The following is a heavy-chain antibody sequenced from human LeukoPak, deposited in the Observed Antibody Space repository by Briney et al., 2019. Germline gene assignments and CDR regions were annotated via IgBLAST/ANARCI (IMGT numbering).Heavy chain of an antibody. Sequence: PSETLSLTCTVSGGSISSYYWSWIRQPPGKGLEWIGYIYYSGSTNYNPSLKSRVTISVDTSKNQFSLKLSSVTAADTAVYYCARGGQGPWEPTWVFDYWGQGTLVTVSS. CDR2: IYYSGST. J-gene: IGHJ4*02. CDR3: ARGGQGPWEPTWVFDY. D-gene: IGHD1-26*01. V-gene: IGHV4-59*01. CDR1: GGSISSYY.